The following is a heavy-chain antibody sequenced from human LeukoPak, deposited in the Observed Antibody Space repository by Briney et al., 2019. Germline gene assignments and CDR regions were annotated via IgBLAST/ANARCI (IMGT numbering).Heavy chain of an antibody. CDR2: ISAYNGNT. V-gene: IGHV1-18*01. Sequence: GASVKVSCKASGYTFTSYGISWVRQAPGQGLEWMGWISAYNGNTNYAQKLQGRVTMTTDTSTSTAYMELRSLRSDDTAVYYCARVDLTMVRGVSAYWGQGTLVTVSS. J-gene: IGHJ4*02. D-gene: IGHD3-10*01. CDR1: GYTFTSYG. CDR3: ARVDLTMVRGVSAY.